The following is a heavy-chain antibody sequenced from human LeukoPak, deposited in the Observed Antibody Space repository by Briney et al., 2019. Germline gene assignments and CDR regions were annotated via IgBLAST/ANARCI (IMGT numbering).Heavy chain of an antibody. Sequence: GGSLRLSCTVSGFTFSSYSMNWVRQAPGKGLEWVSSISSSSSHIYQADSVKGRFTISRDNAKNSLYLQMNSLRAEDTAVYYCARPLDYDTLTGYYHYYYYAMDVWGQGTTVTVSS. D-gene: IGHD3-9*01. CDR2: ISSSSSHI. CDR1: GFTFSSYS. CDR3: ARPLDYDTLTGYYHYYYYAMDV. J-gene: IGHJ6*02. V-gene: IGHV3-21*01.